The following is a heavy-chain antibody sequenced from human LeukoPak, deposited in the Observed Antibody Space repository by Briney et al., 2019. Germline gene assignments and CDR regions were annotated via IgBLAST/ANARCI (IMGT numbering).Heavy chain of an antibody. Sequence: SETLSLTCTVSGGSISSYYWGWIRQPPGKTLEWIGSIYSSGSTYYDSSLQSRVIIIIDTPKNHFSLTLSSVTAADTAVYYCARSDGYGLVDIWGQGTMVTVSS. CDR3: ARSDGYGLVDI. D-gene: IGHD3-10*01. J-gene: IGHJ3*02. V-gene: IGHV4-39*07. CDR2: IYSSGST. CDR1: GGSISSYY.